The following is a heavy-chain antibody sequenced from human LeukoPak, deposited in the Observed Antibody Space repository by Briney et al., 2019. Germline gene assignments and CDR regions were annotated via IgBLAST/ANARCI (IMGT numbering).Heavy chain of an antibody. CDR3: ARDQGPGTLDY. Sequence: PGGSLRLSCAASGFTFSSYSMNWVRQAPGKGLEWVSSISSSSSYIYCADSVKGRFTISRDNAKNSLYLQMNSLRAEDTAVYYCARDQGPGTLDYWGQGTLVTVSS. D-gene: IGHD6-13*01. CDR1: GFTFSSYS. J-gene: IGHJ4*02. V-gene: IGHV3-21*01. CDR2: ISSSSSYI.